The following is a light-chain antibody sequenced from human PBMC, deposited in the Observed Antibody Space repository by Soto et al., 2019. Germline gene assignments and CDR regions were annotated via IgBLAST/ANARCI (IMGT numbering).Light chain of an antibody. CDR3: ETCDSNTHTV. CDR2: LEGSGSY. J-gene: IGLJ3*02. Sequence: QPVLTQSSSASAYLGSSVKLTCTLSSGHSSYIIAWHQQQPGKAPRYLMKLEGSGSYNKGSGVPDRFSGSSSGADRYLTISNLHVEDEADYYCETCDSNTHTVFGGGTKLTVL. V-gene: IGLV4-60*02. CDR1: SGHSSYI.